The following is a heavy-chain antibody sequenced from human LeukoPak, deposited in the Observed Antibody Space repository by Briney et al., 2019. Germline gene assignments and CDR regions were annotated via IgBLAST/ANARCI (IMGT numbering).Heavy chain of an antibody. J-gene: IGHJ5*01. D-gene: IGHD1-26*01. Sequence: GGSQRLSCAASGFTFDDYGMSWVRQAPGRGLEWVSGVNWNGGSTGYAESVKGRFTISRDNAKNSLSLQMNSLRAEDTALYYCARDEVGATTREVWFDSWGQGTLVTVSS. CDR2: VNWNGGST. CDR3: ARDEVGATTREVWFDS. CDR1: GFTFDDYG. V-gene: IGHV3-20*04.